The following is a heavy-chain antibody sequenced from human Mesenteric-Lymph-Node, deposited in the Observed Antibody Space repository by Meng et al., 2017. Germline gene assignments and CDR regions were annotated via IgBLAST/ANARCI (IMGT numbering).Heavy chain of an antibody. CDR3: ARDLRDDYGSGTYYDY. CDR1: GGSISSGYY. D-gene: IGHD3-10*01. CDR2: IYYSGTT. J-gene: IGHJ4*02. Sequence: SETLSLTCTVSGGSISSGYYWSWIRQPPGKGLEWIGHIYYSGTTNYNPSLKSRVTISMDPSKSQFSLNLGSVTAADTAIYYCARDLRDDYGSGTYYDYWGQGTLVTVSS. V-gene: IGHV4-61*01.